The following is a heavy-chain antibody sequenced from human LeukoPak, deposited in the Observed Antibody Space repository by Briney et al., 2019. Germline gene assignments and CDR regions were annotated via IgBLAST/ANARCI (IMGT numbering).Heavy chain of an antibody. J-gene: IGHJ3*02. CDR2: IYYSGST. Sequence: SETLSLTCTVSGGSISSSSYYLGWIRQPPGKGLEWIGSIYYSGSTYYNPSLKSRVTISVDTSKNQFSLKLSSVTAADTAVYYCAGLRLLYQDAFVIWGQGTMVTVSS. CDR1: GGSISSSSYY. CDR3: AGLRLLYQDAFVI. D-gene: IGHD3-10*01. V-gene: IGHV4-39*01.